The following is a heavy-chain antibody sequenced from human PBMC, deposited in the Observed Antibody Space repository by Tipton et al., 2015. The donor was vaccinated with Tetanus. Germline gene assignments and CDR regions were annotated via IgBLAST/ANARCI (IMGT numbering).Heavy chain of an antibody. Sequence: GLVKPSQTLSLTCAISGDSVSSNSAAWNWIRQSPSRGLEWLGRTYYRSKWYNDYAVSVKSRITINPDTSKNQFSLQLNSVTPEDTAVYYCARDLRTLPRWLAYGMDVWGQGTTVTVSS. CDR2: TYYRSKWYN. CDR1: GDSVSSNSAA. V-gene: IGHV6-1*01. J-gene: IGHJ6*02. CDR3: ARDLRTLPRWLAYGMDV. D-gene: IGHD6-19*01.